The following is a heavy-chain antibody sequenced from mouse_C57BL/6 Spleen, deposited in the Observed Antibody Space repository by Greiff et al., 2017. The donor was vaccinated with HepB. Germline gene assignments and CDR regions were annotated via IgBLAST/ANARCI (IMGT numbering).Heavy chain of an antibody. J-gene: IGHJ3*01. CDR1: GYAFSSSW. CDR3: ARLDSYGSSSAWFAY. V-gene: IGHV1-82*01. D-gene: IGHD1-1*01. Sequence: QVQLQQSGPELVKPGASVKISCKASGYAFSSSWMNWVKQRPGKGLEWIGRIYPGDGDTNYDGKFKGKATLTADKSSSTAYMQLSSLTSEDSAVYFCARLDSYGSSSAWFAYWGQGTLVTVSA. CDR2: IYPGDGDT.